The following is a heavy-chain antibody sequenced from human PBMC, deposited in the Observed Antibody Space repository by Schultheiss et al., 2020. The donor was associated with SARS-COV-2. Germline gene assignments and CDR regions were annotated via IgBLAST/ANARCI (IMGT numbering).Heavy chain of an antibody. CDR3: AKDARYSSSWLYFDY. V-gene: IGHV3-23*01. J-gene: IGHJ4*02. CDR1: GFTFDDYA. Sequence: GGSLRLSCAASGFTFDDYAMHWVRQAPGKGLEWVSGISGSGGSTYYADSVKGRFTISRDNSKNTLYLQMNSLRAEDTAVYYCAKDARYSSSWLYFDYWGQGTLVTVSS. D-gene: IGHD6-13*01. CDR2: ISGSGGST.